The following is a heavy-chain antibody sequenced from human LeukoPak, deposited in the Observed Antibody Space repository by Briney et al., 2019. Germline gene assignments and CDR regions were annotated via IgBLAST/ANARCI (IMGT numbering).Heavy chain of an antibody. CDR1: GFTFDDYG. V-gene: IGHV3-9*01. J-gene: IGHJ4*02. D-gene: IGHD3-10*01. CDR3: AREHYGSGEGLDY. CDR2: ISWNSGSI. Sequence: PGRSLRLSCAASGFTFDDYGMHWVRQAPGKGLEWVSGISWNSGSIGYADSVKGRFTISRDNAKNSLYLQMNSLRAEDTAMYYCAREHYGSGEGLDYWGQGTLVTVSS.